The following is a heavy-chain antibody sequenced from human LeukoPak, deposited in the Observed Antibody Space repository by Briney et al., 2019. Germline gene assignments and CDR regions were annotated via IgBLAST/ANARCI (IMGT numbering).Heavy chain of an antibody. D-gene: IGHD5-18*01. V-gene: IGHV5-51*01. Sequence: PGASLKISCKASGSSFTSYWVGWVRQMPGKGLEWMGIIDPSDSETRYTPSFQGQVTISVDKSLTTADLQWNSLKASDTAMYYCARQTAMGRSGDYWGQGTLVTVSS. CDR2: IDPSDSET. CDR3: ARQTAMGRSGDY. CDR1: GSSFTSYW. J-gene: IGHJ4*02.